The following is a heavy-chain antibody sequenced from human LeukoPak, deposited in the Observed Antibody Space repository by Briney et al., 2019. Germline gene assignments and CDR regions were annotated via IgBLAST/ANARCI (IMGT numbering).Heavy chain of an antibody. Sequence: GESLKISCKGSGYSFTSYWIGWVRPMPGKGLEWMGIIYPGDSDTRYSPSFQGQVTISADKSISTAYLQWSSLKASDTAMYYCARRMVRGVISPYYFDYWGQGTLVTVSS. CDR2: IYPGDSDT. J-gene: IGHJ4*02. CDR3: ARRMVRGVISPYYFDY. V-gene: IGHV5-51*01. CDR1: GYSFTSYW. D-gene: IGHD3-10*01.